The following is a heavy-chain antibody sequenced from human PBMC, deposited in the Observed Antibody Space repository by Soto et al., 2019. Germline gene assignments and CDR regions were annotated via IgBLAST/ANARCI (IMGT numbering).Heavy chain of an antibody. D-gene: IGHD4-17*01. Sequence: ETLSLTCTVSGGSISPYYWSWIRQPPGKGLEWIGYIYYSGSTKYNPSLKSRVTISVDTSKNQFSLRLSSVTAADTAVYYCVRVGGYYGDYPNFDYWGQGTLVTVSS. CDR3: VRVGGYYGDYPNFDY. V-gene: IGHV4-59*01. CDR1: GGSISPYY. CDR2: IYYSGST. J-gene: IGHJ4*02.